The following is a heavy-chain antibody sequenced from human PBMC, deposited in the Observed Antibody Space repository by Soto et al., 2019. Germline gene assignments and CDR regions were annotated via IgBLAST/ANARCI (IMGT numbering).Heavy chain of an antibody. D-gene: IGHD6-19*01. J-gene: IGHJ4*02. Sequence: QVQLVESGGGVVQPGRSLRLSCAASGFTFSSFGMHWVRQAPGKGLEWVAVIWYDGTNKYYADFVKGRFTVSGDNSKKPVYLQITTLRAEDTVVYYCARDRDTGVAVTFLDYWGQGTQVSVSS. CDR3: ARDRDTGVAVTFLDY. CDR1: GFTFSSFG. V-gene: IGHV3-33*01. CDR2: IWYDGTNK.